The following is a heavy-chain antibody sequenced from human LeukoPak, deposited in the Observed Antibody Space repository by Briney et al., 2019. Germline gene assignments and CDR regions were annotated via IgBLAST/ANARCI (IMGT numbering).Heavy chain of an antibody. D-gene: IGHD3-3*01. J-gene: IGHJ6*03. CDR3: ASTIGGDLYYYYYMDV. V-gene: IGHV1-69*05. Sequence: GSSVKVSFKASGGTFSSYAIIWVRQAPGQGLEWMGGIIPIFGTANYAQKFQGRVTITTDESTSTAYMELSSLRSEDTAVYYCASTIGGDLYYYYYMDVWGKGTTVTVSS. CDR2: IIPIFGTA. CDR1: GGTFSSYA.